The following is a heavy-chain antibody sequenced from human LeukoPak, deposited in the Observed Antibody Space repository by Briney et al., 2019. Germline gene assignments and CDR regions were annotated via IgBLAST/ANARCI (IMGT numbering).Heavy chain of an antibody. Sequence: GGSLRLSCAASGFTFSSYWMHWVRQAPGKGLVWVSRINSDGNSTTYAYSVKGRFTISRDNAKNTLYLQMNSLRAEDTAVYYCARDDLSIAAAGEGLDYWGQETLVTVSS. CDR1: GFTFSSYW. V-gene: IGHV3-74*01. CDR2: INSDGNST. J-gene: IGHJ4*02. CDR3: ARDDLSIAAAGEGLDY. D-gene: IGHD6-13*01.